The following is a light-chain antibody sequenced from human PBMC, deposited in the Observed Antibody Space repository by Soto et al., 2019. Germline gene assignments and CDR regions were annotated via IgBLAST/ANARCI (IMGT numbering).Light chain of an antibody. V-gene: IGKV3-20*01. J-gene: IGKJ5*01. CDR1: QSVSSSS. CDR3: QRYGSSPLIT. Sequence: SPGSISSSTGERATLSCRASQSVSSSSLAWYQQRPGQAPRLLIYGTSSRATGIPDRFSGSGSGTDFTLNISRLEPEDFAVYFCQRYGSSPLITFGQGTRLEI. CDR2: GTS.